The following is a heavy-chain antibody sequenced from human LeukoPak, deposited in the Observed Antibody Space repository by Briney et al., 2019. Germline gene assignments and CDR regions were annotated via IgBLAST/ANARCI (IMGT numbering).Heavy chain of an antibody. CDR3: AKAKGDYDDY. J-gene: IGHJ4*02. CDR2: IWYDGSNK. CDR1: GFTFSSYG. V-gene: IGHV3-33*06. Sequence: PGRSLRLSCAASGFTFSSYGMHWVRQAPGKGLEWVAVIWYDGSNKYYADSVKGRFTISRDNSKNTLYLQMNSLGAEDTAVYYCAKAKGDYDDYWGQGTLVTVSS.